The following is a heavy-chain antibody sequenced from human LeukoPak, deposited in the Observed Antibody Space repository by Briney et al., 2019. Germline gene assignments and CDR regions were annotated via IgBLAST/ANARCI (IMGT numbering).Heavy chain of an antibody. CDR2: IRYDGSHK. Sequence: PGESLRLSCAVSRFTFSNYGMRWVRQAPDKGLEWVAFIRYDGSHKYYADSVKGRFTISRDNSKNTLYLQMSSLRADDTAVFYCAKDSGYYKGYFDYWGQGTLVTVSS. D-gene: IGHD3-22*01. CDR3: AKDSGYYKGYFDY. J-gene: IGHJ4*02. V-gene: IGHV3-30*02. CDR1: RFTFSNYG.